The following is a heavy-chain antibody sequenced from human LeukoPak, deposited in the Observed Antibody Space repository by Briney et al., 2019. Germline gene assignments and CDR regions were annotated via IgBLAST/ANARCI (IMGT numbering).Heavy chain of an antibody. V-gene: IGHV3-53*05. D-gene: IGHD6-19*01. CDR1: GFTVSSNY. CDR2: IYSGGST. J-gene: IGHJ4*02. CDR3: ARDPRQYSSDLQPLFDY. Sequence: GGSLRLSCAASGFTVSSNYMSWVRQAPGKGLEWVSVIYSGGSTYYADPVKGRFTISRDNSKNTLYLQMNSLRAEDTAVYYCARDPRQYSSDLQPLFDYWGQGTLVTVSS.